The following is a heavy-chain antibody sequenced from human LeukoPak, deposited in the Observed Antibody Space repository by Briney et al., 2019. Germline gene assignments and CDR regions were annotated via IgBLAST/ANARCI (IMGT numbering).Heavy chain of an antibody. CDR2: IYYSGST. CDR3: ATLPLITYHYDSGGPLDY. V-gene: IGHV4-30-4*08. CDR1: GGSISSGDYY. J-gene: IGHJ4*02. Sequence: SQTLSLTCTVSGGSISSGDYYWSWIRQPPGKGLEWIGYIYYSGSTYYNPSLKSRVTISVDTSKNQFSLKLSSVTAADTAVYYCATLPLITYHYDSGGPLDYWGQGTLVTVSS. D-gene: IGHD3-22*01.